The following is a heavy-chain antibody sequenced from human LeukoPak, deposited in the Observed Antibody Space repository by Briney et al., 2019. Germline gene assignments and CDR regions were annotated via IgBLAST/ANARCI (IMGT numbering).Heavy chain of an antibody. Sequence: SETLSLTCAVSGASISNNKYFWAWIRQPPGKGLEWIGDIYYSGSIKYNPSLKSRVTMSVDTSKNQFSLKLSSVTAADTAIYYCARENPSGYYNRPIDYWGQGTLVTVSS. V-gene: IGHV4-61*01. CDR3: ARENPSGYYNRPIDY. D-gene: IGHD3-22*01. CDR2: IYYSGSI. CDR1: GASISNNKYF. J-gene: IGHJ4*02.